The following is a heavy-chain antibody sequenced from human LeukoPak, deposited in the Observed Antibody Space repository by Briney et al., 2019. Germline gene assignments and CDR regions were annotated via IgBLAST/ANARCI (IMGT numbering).Heavy chain of an antibody. J-gene: IGHJ4*02. CDR1: GGSISSYY. CDR2: IYYSGST. CDR3: ATVAVAGLGGLFFDH. V-gene: IGHV4-59*01. Sequence: SETLSLTCTVSGGSISSYYWSWIRQPPGKGLEWIGHIYYSGSTNYNPSLKSRVTISVATSKNQFSLKLSSVTAADTAVYYCATVAVAGLGGLFFDHWGQGTLVTVSS. D-gene: IGHD6-19*01.